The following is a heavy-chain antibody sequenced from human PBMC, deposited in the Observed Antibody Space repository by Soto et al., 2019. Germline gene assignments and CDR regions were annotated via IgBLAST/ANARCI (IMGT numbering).Heavy chain of an antibody. CDR1: GYSFTGYA. D-gene: IGHD6-13*01. V-gene: IGHV1-3*01. CDR2: INADNGNT. CDR3: ARAWRSSWYHLFDY. J-gene: IGHJ4*02. Sequence: ASGKVCSEASGYSFTGYAMVCVRQAPGQKHEWMGWINADNGNTPYSQNFHGRVTTTRDTSASTAYMELSSLRSEVTAVYYCARAWRSSWYHLFDYWGQGTLVTVSS.